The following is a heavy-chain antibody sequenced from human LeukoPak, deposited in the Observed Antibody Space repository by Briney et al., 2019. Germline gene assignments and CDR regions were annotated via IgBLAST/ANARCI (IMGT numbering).Heavy chain of an antibody. CDR1: GGSFSGYY. Sequence: SETLSLTCAVYGGSFSGYYWSWIRQPPGKGLEWIGEINHSGSTNYNPSLKSRVTISVDTSKNQFSLKLSSVTAADTAVYYCARGHYGDYSSGLYYYYYYMDVWGKGTTVTVSS. J-gene: IGHJ6*03. CDR3: ARGHYGDYSSGLYYYYYYMDV. CDR2: INHSGST. D-gene: IGHD4-17*01. V-gene: IGHV4-34*01.